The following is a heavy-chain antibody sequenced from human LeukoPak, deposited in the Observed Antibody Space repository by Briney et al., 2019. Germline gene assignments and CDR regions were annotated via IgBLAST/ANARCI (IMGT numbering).Heavy chain of an antibody. Sequence: PETLSLTCSVSGGSIRSSTYYWGWIRQPPGKGLEWIGSIYHSGSTYYNPSLRSRVSITVDTSKKQFSLKLSSMTAADTAVYYCARDTYPFDIWGQGTMVTVSS. CDR2: IYHSGST. CDR3: ARDTYPFDI. CDR1: GGSIRSSTYY. V-gene: IGHV4-39*07. J-gene: IGHJ3*02.